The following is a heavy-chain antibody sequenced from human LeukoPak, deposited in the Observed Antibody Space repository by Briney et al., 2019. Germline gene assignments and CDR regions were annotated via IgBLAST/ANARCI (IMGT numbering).Heavy chain of an antibody. CDR3: ERYIAAAGTPLPYYFDY. V-gene: IGHV5-51*01. D-gene: IGHD6-13*01. J-gene: IGHJ4*02. Sequence: GASLQISCKGAGYGFTSYWIGWGRRTRGKGLEWLGIIYPGDSDTRYSPSFQGQVTISADKSISTAYLQWSSLKASDTAMYYCERYIAAAGTPLPYYFDYWGQGTLVTVSS. CDR1: GYGFTSYW. CDR2: IYPGDSDT.